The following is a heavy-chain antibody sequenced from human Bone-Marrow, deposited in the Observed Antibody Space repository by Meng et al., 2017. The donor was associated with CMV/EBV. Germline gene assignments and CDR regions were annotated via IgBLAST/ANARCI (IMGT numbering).Heavy chain of an antibody. CDR1: GFIFGDYL. V-gene: IGHV3-49*04. J-gene: IGHJ3*02. CDR3: ASRGPDWGFHRI. Sequence: GGSLRLSCTASGFIFGDYLMGWVRQAPGKGPEWAGVIRKNGYGGTTEYAASVKGRFTISRDDSKSIAYLQMNSLKIEDTAVYYCASRGPDWGFHRIWGQGTMVTVSS. D-gene: IGHD7-27*01. CDR2: IRKNGYGGTT.